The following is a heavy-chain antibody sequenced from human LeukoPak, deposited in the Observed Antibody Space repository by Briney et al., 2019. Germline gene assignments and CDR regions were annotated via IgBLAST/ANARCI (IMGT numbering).Heavy chain of an antibody. CDR2: IIPIFGTT. V-gene: IGHV1-69*06. CDR3: AGSPVAGKLDS. J-gene: IGHJ4*02. CDR1: VGTFTSYS. Sequence: SVKVTCKSSVGTFTSYSYNWVRQAPAQGLEWMARIIPIFGTTNYKQKFQGRVTITADKSTGKAYMEVSSVRSDDTAVFYCAGSPVAGKLDSWGQGTLVTVSS. D-gene: IGHD6-19*01.